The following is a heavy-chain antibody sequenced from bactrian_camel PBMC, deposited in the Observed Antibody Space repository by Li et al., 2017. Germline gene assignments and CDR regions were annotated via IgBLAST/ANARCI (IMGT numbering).Heavy chain of an antibody. V-gene: IGHV3S67*01. CDR2: IDSDGRT. Sequence: EVQLVESGGGSVQSGGSLTLTCAVSGFTASSYSMGWFRQAPGKKREGVASIDSDGRTTYADSVQGRFIISQDNGKHSLYLQMNSLKSEDTAMYYCGRGFSKGLGPNCQYNFSGRGTQVTVS. D-gene: IGHD3*01. J-gene: IGHJ4*01. CDR1: GFTASSYS.